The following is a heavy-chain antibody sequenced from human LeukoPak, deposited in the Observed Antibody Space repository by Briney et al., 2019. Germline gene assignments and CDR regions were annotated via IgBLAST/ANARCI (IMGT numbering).Heavy chain of an antibody. CDR3: AREHSSGLAFDY. V-gene: IGHV4-61*01. Sequence: SETLSLTCTVSGGSISSSTYYWSWIRQPPGKGLEWIAYIYYSGSTNYNPSLKSRVTISVDTSKNQFSLKLSSVTAADTAVYYCAREHSSGLAFDYWGQGTLVTVSS. D-gene: IGHD6-19*01. CDR1: GGSISSSTYY. J-gene: IGHJ4*02. CDR2: IYYSGST.